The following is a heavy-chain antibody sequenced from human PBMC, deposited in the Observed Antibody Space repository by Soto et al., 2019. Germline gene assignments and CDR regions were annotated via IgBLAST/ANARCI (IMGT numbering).Heavy chain of an antibody. J-gene: IGHJ6*02. CDR2: MSHDGSHK. Sequence: QVQLVESGGGVVQAGGSLGLSCTASGFTFSTYGMHWVRQAPGKGPEWVAVMSHDGSHKAFLDSVKGRFIISRDKSKNTLYLQMSSLRPDDTAVYYCASLPRSGWDHYYYGMDVWGQGTTVIVSS. CDR3: ASLPRSGWDHYYYGMDV. CDR1: GFTFSTYG. V-gene: IGHV3-30*03. D-gene: IGHD6-19*01.